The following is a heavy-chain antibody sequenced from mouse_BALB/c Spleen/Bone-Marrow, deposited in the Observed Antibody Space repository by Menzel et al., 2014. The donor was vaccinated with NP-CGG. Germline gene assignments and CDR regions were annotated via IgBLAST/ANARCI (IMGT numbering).Heavy chain of an antibody. Sequence: EVQGVESGGGLVQPGGSLKLSCATSGFTFSDYYMYWVRQTPEKRLEWVAYISNGGGSTYYPGTVKGRFTISRDNAKNTLYLQMSRLKSEDTAMYYCARQGIYYGYDPFAYWGQGTLVTVS. V-gene: IGHV5-12*02. CDR3: ARQGIYYGYDPFAY. J-gene: IGHJ3*01. CDR1: GFTFSDYY. CDR2: ISNGGGST. D-gene: IGHD2-2*01.